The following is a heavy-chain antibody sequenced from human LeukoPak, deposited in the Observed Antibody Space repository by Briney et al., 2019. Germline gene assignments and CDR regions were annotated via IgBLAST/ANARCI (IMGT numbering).Heavy chain of an antibody. J-gene: IGHJ5*02. CDR2: ISYSGST. V-gene: IGHV4-39*01. D-gene: IGHD1-26*01. CDR3: ARRGVGATLFS. Sequence: SETLSLTCTVSGGSISSSSYYWGWIRQPPGTGLEWIASISYSGSTYYNPSLKSRVTISVDTSKNQSSLKLSSVTAADTAVYYCARRGVGATLFSWGQGTLVTVSS. CDR1: GGSISSSSYY.